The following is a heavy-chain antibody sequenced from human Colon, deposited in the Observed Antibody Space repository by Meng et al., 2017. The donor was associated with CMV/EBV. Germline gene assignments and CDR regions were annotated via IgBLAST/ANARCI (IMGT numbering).Heavy chain of an antibody. CDR2: IGENGYVT. CDR1: GFNFSDYA. D-gene: IGHD2-15*01. J-gene: IGHJ4*02. Sequence: GGSLRLSCTASGFNFSDYAMSWVRQAPGKGLEWVSSIGENGYVTHDADSVKGRFTISRDNSRNTLFLEMNSLRADDTAVYFCAKGGAFCSDGTCSSPFDYWGQGTLVTVSS. V-gene: IGHV3-23*01. CDR3: AKGGAFCSDGTCSSPFDY.